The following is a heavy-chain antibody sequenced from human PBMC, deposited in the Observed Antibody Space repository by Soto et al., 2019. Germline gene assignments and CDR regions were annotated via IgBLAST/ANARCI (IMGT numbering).Heavy chain of an antibody. V-gene: IGHV4-61*01. D-gene: IGHD3-3*01. CDR2: IYYSGST. CDR3: ARDTRRYDFWSGYYTLNWFDP. J-gene: IGHJ5*02. Sequence: SETLSLTCTVSGDSVSSGSYYWSWIRQPPGKGLEWIGYIYYSGSTNYNPSLKSRVTISVDTSKNQFSLKLSSVTAADTAVYYCARDTRRYDFWSGYYTLNWFDPWGQGTLVTISS. CDR1: GDSVSSGSYY.